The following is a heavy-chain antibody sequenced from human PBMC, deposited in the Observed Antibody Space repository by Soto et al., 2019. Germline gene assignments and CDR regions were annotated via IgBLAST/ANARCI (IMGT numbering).Heavy chain of an antibody. J-gene: IGHJ4*02. D-gene: IGHD3-10*01. Sequence: SETLSLTCFVSGDSVKSYFWNWIRQPPGKGLEWIGYIFYSGNTNYNPSLNSRVTLSVDTSKNQFSLKLTSVTAADTAVYYCARHAPGGPFDSWGQGTLVTVSS. CDR1: GDSVKSYF. V-gene: IGHV4-59*08. CDR2: IFYSGNT. CDR3: ARHAPGGPFDS.